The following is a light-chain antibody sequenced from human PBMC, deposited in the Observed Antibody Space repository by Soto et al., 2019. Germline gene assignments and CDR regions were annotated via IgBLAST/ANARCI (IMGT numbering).Light chain of an antibody. V-gene: IGKV3-15*01. J-gene: IGKJ5*01. CDR1: ESVSSN. CDR2: GAS. CDR3: QQYNSWPPIT. Sequence: EIVLTQSPGTLSLSPGERATLSCIASESVSSNSAWYQQRPGQAPRLVIYGASTRATGIPARFSGGGSGTEFTLTISSLQSEDFAVYYCQQYNSWPPITFGQGTRLEIK.